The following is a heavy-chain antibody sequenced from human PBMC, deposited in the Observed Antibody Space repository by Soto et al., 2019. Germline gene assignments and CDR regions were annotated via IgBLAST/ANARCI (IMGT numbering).Heavy chain of an antibody. CDR3: ARKSVPAYRKYGMDV. CDR2: MNPNSGNT. Sequence: QVQLVQSGAEVKNPGASLKVSCKASGYTFTSYDINWVRQATGQGLEWMGWMNPNSGNTGYAQKFQGRVTMTRNTSISTAYMELSSLRSEDTAVYYCARKSVPAYRKYGMDVWGQGTTVTVSS. D-gene: IGHD2-2*01. J-gene: IGHJ6*02. V-gene: IGHV1-8*01. CDR1: GYTFTSYD.